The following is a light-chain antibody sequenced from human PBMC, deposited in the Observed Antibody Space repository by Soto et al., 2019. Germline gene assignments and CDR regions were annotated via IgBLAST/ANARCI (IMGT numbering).Light chain of an antibody. J-gene: IGKJ1*01. V-gene: IGKV3-20*01. CDR3: QVYNSSPWT. CDR1: QSVSSNY. CDR2: GAS. Sequence: ALTQSPGTLSSSPGERATLSCRASQSVSSNYLAWYQQKPGQAPRLLIYGASSRATGIPDRFSGSGSGTDFTLTINRLEPEDFAVYYCQVYNSSPWTFGQGTKVDI.